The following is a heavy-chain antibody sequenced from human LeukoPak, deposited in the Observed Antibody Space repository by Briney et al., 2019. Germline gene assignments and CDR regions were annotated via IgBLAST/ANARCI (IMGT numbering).Heavy chain of an antibody. CDR3: ARDEPTNLWFGELSSDLRASFDY. D-gene: IGHD3-10*01. J-gene: IGHJ4*02. CDR1: GNYW. CDR2: INSDGSWT. Sequence: SGGSLRLSCAASGNYWMHWVRQAPGKGLVWVSHINSDGSWTSYADSVKGRFTISKDNAKNTVYLQMNSLRAEDTAVYYCARDEPTNLWFGELSSDLRASFDYWGQGTLVTVSS. V-gene: IGHV3-74*01.